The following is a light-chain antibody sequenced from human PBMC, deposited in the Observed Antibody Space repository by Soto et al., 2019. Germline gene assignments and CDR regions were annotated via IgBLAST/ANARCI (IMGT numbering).Light chain of an antibody. CDR3: QQTYITPPLT. V-gene: IGKV1-39*01. CDR1: QSISSY. Sequence: DIQMTQSPSSLSASVGDRVTITCRASQSISSYLNWYQQKPGKAPKLLIYAASTLQSGVPSRFSGSGSGTDFTLTISSPQPEDFATYYCQQTYITPPLTFGGGTKVVIK. J-gene: IGKJ4*01. CDR2: AAS.